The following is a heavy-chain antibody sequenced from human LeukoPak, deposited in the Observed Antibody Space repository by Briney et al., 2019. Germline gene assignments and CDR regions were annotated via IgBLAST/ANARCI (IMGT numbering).Heavy chain of an antibody. Sequence: GRSLRLSCAASGFTFSSYAMHWVRQAPGKGLEWVAVISYDGSNKYYADSVKGRFTISRDNSKNTLYLQMNSLRTGDTAVYYCAYDFRYGSNFDYGGQGTLVTVS. CDR1: GFTFSSYA. D-gene: IGHD4-23*01. J-gene: IGHJ4*02. V-gene: IGHV3-30-3*01. CDR2: ISYDGSNK. CDR3: AYDFRYGSNFDY.